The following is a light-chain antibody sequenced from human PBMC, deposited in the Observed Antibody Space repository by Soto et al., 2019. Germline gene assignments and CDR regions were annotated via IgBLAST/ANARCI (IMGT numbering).Light chain of an antibody. CDR2: GAS. CDR3: QQRSNWWT. Sequence: EIVMTQSPATLSVSPWERATLSCRASQRVSSNLAWYQQKPGQAPRLLIYGASTRATGIPARFSGSGSGTEFTLTISSLEPEDFAVYYCQQRSNWWTFGQGTKVDIK. CDR1: QRVSSN. V-gene: IGKV3-15*01. J-gene: IGKJ1*01.